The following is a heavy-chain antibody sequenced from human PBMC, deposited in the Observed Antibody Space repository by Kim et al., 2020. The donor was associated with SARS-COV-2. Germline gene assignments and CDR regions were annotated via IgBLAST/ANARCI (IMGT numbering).Heavy chain of an antibody. CDR3: QLDSSGYYYRIIDY. D-gene: IGHD3-22*01. Sequence: ADSGKGRFTISRDNSKDTLYLQMSSLRAEDTAVYYCQLDSSGYYYRIIDYWGQGTLVTVSS. J-gene: IGHJ4*02. V-gene: IGHV3-64D*09.